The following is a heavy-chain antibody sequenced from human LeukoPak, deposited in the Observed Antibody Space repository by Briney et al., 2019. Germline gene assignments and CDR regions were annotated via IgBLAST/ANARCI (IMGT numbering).Heavy chain of an antibody. CDR2: ISRSSSDI. CDR1: GFTFSSHR. J-gene: IGHJ6*03. CDR3: ARDDYGDYLGYYYMDV. Sequence: GGSLRLSCAASGFTFSSHRMNWVRQAPGKGLEWVSDISRSSSDIHYADSVTGRFTISRDNAKNSLYLQMNSLRAEDTAVYYCARDDYGDYLGYYYMDVWGKGTTVTVSS. V-gene: IGHV3-48*01. D-gene: IGHD4-17*01.